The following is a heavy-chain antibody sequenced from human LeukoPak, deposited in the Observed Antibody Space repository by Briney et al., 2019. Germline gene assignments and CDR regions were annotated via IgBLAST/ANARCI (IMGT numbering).Heavy chain of an antibody. D-gene: IGHD6-19*01. Sequence: GASVTVSCKASGGTFSSYAISWVRQAPGQGLEWMGGIIPIFGTANYAQKFQGRVTITADESTSTAYMELSSLRSEDTAVYYCAVAVAGSNYYGMDVWGQGTTVTVSS. CDR3: AVAVAGSNYYGMDV. CDR1: GGTFSSYA. V-gene: IGHV1-69*13. J-gene: IGHJ6*02. CDR2: IIPIFGTA.